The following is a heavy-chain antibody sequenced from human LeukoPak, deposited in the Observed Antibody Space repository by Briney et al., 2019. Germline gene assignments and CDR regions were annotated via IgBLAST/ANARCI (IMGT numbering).Heavy chain of an antibody. CDR2: IYTSGNT. CDR3: ARLLMTSWYFDL. J-gene: IGHJ2*01. V-gene: IGHV4-39*01. CDR1: GGSTSSSSYY. Sequence: SETLSLTCTVSGGSTSSSSYYWGWIRQPPGKGLEWIGRIYTSGNTNYNPSLKSRVTISVDTSKNQFSLNLTSVTAADTAIYYCARLLMTSWYFDLWGRGTLVTVSS. D-gene: IGHD2-8*01.